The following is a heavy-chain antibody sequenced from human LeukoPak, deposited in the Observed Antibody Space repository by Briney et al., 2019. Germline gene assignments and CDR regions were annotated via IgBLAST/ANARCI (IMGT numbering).Heavy chain of an antibody. D-gene: IGHD3-16*01. CDR1: GGAISSYY. CDR2: IYYSGST. Sequence: SETLSLTCTVSGGAISSYYWSWIRQPPGKGLEWIGYIYYSGSTNYNPSLKSRVTISVDTSKNQFSLKLSSVTAADTAVYYCATMGVVGRDAFDIWGQGTMATVSS. J-gene: IGHJ3*02. CDR3: ATMGVVGRDAFDI. V-gene: IGHV4-59*08.